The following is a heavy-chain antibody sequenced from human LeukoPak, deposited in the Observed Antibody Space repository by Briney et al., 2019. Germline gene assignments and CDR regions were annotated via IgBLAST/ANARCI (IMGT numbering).Heavy chain of an antibody. CDR2: ISGSGGST. Sequence: GGSLRLSCEASGFSFSSYAMSWVRQAPGKGLEWVSAISGSGGSTYYADSVKGRFTISRDNSKNTLYLQMNSLRAEDTAVYYCAKREGSGWPSSYWGQGTLVTVSS. CDR1: GFSFSSYA. CDR3: AKREGSGWPSSY. D-gene: IGHD6-19*01. J-gene: IGHJ4*02. V-gene: IGHV3-23*01.